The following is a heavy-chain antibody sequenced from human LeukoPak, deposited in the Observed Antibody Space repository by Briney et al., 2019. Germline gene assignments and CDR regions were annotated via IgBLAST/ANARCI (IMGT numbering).Heavy chain of an antibody. CDR3: AREFSPYCGGDCYSSFAI. V-gene: IGHV1-69*06. D-gene: IGHD2-21*02. Sequence: SVKVSCKASGGTFSSYAISWVRQAPGQGLEWMGGIIPIFGTANYAQKFQGRVTITADTSTGTAYMELSSLRSDDTAVYYCAREFSPYCGGDCYSSFAIWGQGPMVTVSS. CDR2: IIPIFGTA. CDR1: GGTFSSYA. J-gene: IGHJ3*02.